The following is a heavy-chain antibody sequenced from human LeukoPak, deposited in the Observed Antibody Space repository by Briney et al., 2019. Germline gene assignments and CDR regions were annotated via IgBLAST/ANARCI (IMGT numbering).Heavy chain of an antibody. V-gene: IGHV4-59*01. D-gene: IGHD3-22*01. CDR3: ALGGDSSGYYCY. CDR1: GGSISSYY. CDR2: IYYSGST. Sequence: QPSETLSLTCTVSGGSISSYYWSWIRQPPGKGLEWIGYIYYSGSTTYNPSLKSRVTISVDTSKNQFSLKLSSVTAADTAVYYCALGGDSSGYYCYWGQGTLVTVS. J-gene: IGHJ4*02.